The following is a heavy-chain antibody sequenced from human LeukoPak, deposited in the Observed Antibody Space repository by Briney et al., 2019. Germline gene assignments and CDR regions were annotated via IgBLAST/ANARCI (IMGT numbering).Heavy chain of an antibody. CDR3: AREIYGDYYYYGMDV. D-gene: IGHD4-17*01. CDR2: IWYDGSNK. V-gene: IGHV3-33*01. Sequence: GRSLRLSCAASGFTFSSYGMHWVRQAPGKGLEWVAVIWYDGSNKYYADSVKGRFTISRDNSKNTLYLQMNSLRAEDTAVYYCAREIYGDYYYYGMDVWGQGTTVTVFS. J-gene: IGHJ6*02. CDR1: GFTFSSYG.